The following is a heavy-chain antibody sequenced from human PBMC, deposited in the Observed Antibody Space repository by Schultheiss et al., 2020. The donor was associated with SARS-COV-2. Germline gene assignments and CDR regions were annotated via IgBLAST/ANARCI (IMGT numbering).Heavy chain of an antibody. Sequence: GGSLRLSCAASGFTFSSYGMHWVRQAPGKGLEWVAFIWYDGSNKYYADSVKGRFTISRDNSKNTLYQQMNSLRAEDTAVYYCARTRPYYYYGMDVWGQGTTVTVSS. CDR3: ARTRPYYYYGMDV. J-gene: IGHJ6*02. CDR2: IWYDGSNK. V-gene: IGHV3-33*01. CDR1: GFTFSSYG. D-gene: IGHD6-6*01.